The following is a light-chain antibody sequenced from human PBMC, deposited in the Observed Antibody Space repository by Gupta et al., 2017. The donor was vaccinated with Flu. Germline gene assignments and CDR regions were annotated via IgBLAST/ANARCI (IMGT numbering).Light chain of an antibody. J-gene: IGKJ2*01. V-gene: IGKV6-21*01. Sequence: EIVLTQSPDFQSVTPKEKVTITCRASQSIGSGLHWYQQKPGQSPKVLVNYASQSFSGVPSRFSGSGSGTDFTLTINSGEAEDAATYYCQHRSCLPYTFGQGTKLEIK. CDR2: YAS. CDR3: QHRSCLPYT. CDR1: QSIGSG.